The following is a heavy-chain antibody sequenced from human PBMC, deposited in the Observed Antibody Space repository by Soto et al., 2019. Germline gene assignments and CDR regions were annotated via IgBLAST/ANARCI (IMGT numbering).Heavy chain of an antibody. V-gene: IGHV1-18*04. J-gene: IGHJ4*02. D-gene: IGHD3-22*01. CDR3: ARDSSSGTFDD. CDR1: GYTFINNA. CDR2: ISTENGNT. Sequence: QVQLVQSGAEVKKPGASVKVSCKASGYTFINNAITWVRQAPGQGLEWMGWISTENGNTNYAQNLQGRVILTRDRSTNTAYMELGGLGPEDTATYYCARDSSSGTFDDWGQGALVTVSS.